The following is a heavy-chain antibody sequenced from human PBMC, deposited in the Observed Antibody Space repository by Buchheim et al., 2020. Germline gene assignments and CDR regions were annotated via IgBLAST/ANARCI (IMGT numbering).Heavy chain of an antibody. CDR1: GGSVSSGNYY. J-gene: IGHJ6*03. CDR2: KTYSGSS. V-gene: IGHV4-61*01. CDR3: ARDRGDGFWSGPRDYYYYMAV. Sequence: QVQLQESGPGLVQPSETLSLICSVSGGSVSSGNYYWTWIRQPPGKGLEWIGYKTYSGSSKYNPSLKSRVTMSLDTSKNQFSLRLSSVTAADAAVYYCARDRGDGFWSGPRDYYYYMAVWGRGT. D-gene: IGHD3-3*01.